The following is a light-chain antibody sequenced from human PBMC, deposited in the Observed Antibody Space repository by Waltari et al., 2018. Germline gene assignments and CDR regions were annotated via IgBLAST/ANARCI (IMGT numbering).Light chain of an antibody. V-gene: IGKV3-11*01. CDR2: DAS. CDR3: QQRSTWPSIT. J-gene: IGKJ5*01. CDR1: QSVNTN. Sequence: EVVLTQSPATLSLSPGERGTLSCRASQSVNTNLAWYQQKPGQAPRLLIYDASNRATGIPAMFSGSGSGTDFTLTISSLEREDFAVYYCQQRSTWPSITFGQGTRLEIK.